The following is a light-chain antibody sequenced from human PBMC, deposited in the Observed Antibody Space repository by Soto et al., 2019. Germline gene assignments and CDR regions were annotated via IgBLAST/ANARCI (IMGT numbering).Light chain of an antibody. V-gene: IGLV1-47*02. J-gene: IGLJ1*01. CDR3: AAWDDSLSGYV. Sequence: QSVLTQPPPASGTPGQGVTISCSGSSSNIRSNYVYWYQQLPGTAPKLLIYSNNQRPSGVPDRFSGSKSGTSASLAISGLRSEDEADYYCAAWDDSLSGYVFGTGTKVTVL. CDR1: SSNIRSNY. CDR2: SNN.